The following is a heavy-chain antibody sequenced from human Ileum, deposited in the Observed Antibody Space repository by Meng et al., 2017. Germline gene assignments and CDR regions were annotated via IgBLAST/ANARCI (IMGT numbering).Heavy chain of an antibody. Sequence: EVQLLESGGGLGQPGGSLRLSCSASGFTFSSYDMSWVRQAPGKGLEWVSGISSSGGRTDYADSVKGRFTISRDNSKNTLYLQMNSLRAEDAAVYYCARGCNNINCYFRNWGQGTLVTVSS. CDR1: GFTFSSYD. D-gene: IGHD2-21*01. CDR2: ISSSGGRT. V-gene: IGHV3-23*01. J-gene: IGHJ4*02. CDR3: ARGCNNINCYFRN.